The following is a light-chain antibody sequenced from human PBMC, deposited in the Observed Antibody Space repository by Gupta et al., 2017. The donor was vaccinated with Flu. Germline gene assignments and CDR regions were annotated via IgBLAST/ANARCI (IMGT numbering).Light chain of an antibody. J-gene: IGKJ2*01. Sequence: ATLYLSPGDRAILSCRASQSVKIYLGWYKQKPCQPPRLLMFDASKRDAGITDRFSGSGCGTDVTLTISTREQEDFAGYYCQQRSGLPMYTFGQGTKLE. CDR1: QSVKIY. V-gene: IGKV3-11*01. CDR3: QQRSGLPMYT. CDR2: DAS.